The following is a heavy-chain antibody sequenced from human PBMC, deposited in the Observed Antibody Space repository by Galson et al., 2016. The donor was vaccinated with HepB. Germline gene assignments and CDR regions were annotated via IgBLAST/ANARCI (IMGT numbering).Heavy chain of an antibody. Sequence: PALVKPTQTLTLTCTFSGFSLSTSGVGVGWIRQPPGKALEWLALIYWDDDKRYSPSLESRLTITRDTSKNQVVLTMINMDPVDTATYYCAHRAYSGYDWESNWFDPWGQGTLVTVSS. CDR1: GFSLSTSGVG. CDR3: AHRAYSGYDWESNWFDP. D-gene: IGHD5-12*01. J-gene: IGHJ5*02. CDR2: IYWDDDK. V-gene: IGHV2-5*02.